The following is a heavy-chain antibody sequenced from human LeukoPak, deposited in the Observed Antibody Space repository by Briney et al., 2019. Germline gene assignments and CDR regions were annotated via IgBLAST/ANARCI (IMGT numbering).Heavy chain of an antibody. CDR2: IYTGGST. CDR1: GFTVSSNY. J-gene: IGHJ6*03. V-gene: IGHV3-66*01. Sequence: GGSLRLSCAASGFTVSSNYMSWVRQAPGKGLEWVSIIYTGGSTYYADSVKGRFTISRDNSKNTLYLQMKSLRAEDTAVYYCAKGGGYEAQYYYYYLDVWGKGTTVTISS. CDR3: AKGGGYEAQYYYYYLDV. D-gene: IGHD5-12*01.